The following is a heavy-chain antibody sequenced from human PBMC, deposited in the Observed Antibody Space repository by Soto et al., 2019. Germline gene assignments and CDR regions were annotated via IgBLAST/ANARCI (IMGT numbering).Heavy chain of an antibody. CDR3: ARLYYGSGSSPYYYYGMDV. CDR1: GFTVSNNY. J-gene: IGHJ6*02. CDR2: IYSGGYT. V-gene: IGHV3-53*01. Sequence: PGGSLRLSCAVSGFTVSNNYMSWVRPSPGKGLEGVSVIYSGGYTAYGDSVKGRFTISRDNSKNTLYLQMNSLRDEDTAVYYCARLYYGSGSSPYYYYGMDVWGQGTTVTVSS. D-gene: IGHD3-10*01.